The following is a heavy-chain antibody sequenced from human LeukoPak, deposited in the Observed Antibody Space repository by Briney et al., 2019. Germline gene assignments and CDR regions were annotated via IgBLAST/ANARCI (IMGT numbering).Heavy chain of an antibody. CDR3: ARVGELTIFGAVILRDWFDP. D-gene: IGHD3-3*01. CDR2: INHSGST. J-gene: IGHJ5*02. Sequence: PSETLSLTCAVYGGSSSGYYWSWIRQPPGKGLEWIGEINHSGSTNYNPSLKSRVTISVDTSKNQFSLKLSSVTAADTAVYYCARVGELTIFGAVILRDWFDPWGQGTLVTVSS. V-gene: IGHV4-34*01. CDR1: GGSSSGYY.